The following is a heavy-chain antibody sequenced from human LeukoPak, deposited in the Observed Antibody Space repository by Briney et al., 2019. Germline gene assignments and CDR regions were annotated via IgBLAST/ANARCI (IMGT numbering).Heavy chain of an antibody. Sequence: SETLSLTCTVSTASISSYYWSWIRQPPGKGLEWIGYIYYSGSTNYNPSLKSRVTISVDTSKNQFSLKLSSVTAADTAVYYCARANYYYYMDVWGKGTTVTVSS. V-gene: IGHV4-59*01. CDR2: IYYSGST. CDR1: TASISSYY. J-gene: IGHJ6*03. CDR3: ARANYYYYMDV.